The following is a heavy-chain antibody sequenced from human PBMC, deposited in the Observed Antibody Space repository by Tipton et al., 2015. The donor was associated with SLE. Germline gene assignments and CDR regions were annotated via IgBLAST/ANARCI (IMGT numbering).Heavy chain of an antibody. CDR2: IYYSGST. D-gene: IGHD3-22*01. V-gene: IGHV4-39*07. Sequence: TLSLTCTVSGGSMSSSDCYWGWVRQPPGKGLEWIGSIYYSGSTYYNPSLKSRVTISVDTSKNQFSLKLSSVTAADTAVYYCARGGTYYYDRGAFDIWGQGTMVTVSS. J-gene: IGHJ3*02. CDR1: GGSMSSSDCY. CDR3: ARGGTYYYDRGAFDI.